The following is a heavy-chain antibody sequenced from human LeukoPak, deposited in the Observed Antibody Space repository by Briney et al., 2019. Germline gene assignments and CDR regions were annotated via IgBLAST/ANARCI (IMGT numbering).Heavy chain of an antibody. Sequence: GGSLRLSCAASGFTFSSYGMHWVRQAPGKGLEWVAVISYDGSNKYYADSVKGRFTISRDNSKNTLYLQMNSLRAEDTAVYYCAKDRAAAGTRTRYFDYWGQGTLVTVSS. CDR3: AKDRAAAGTRTRYFDY. CDR2: ISYDGSNK. J-gene: IGHJ4*02. V-gene: IGHV3-30*18. CDR1: GFTFSSYG. D-gene: IGHD6-13*01.